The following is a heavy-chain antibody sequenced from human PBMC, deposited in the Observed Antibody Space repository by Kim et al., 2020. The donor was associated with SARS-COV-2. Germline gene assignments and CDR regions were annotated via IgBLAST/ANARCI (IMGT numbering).Heavy chain of an antibody. CDR3: ARPVHNIPWSGPDY. V-gene: IGHV1-2*02. D-gene: IGHD1-20*01. J-gene: IGHJ4*02. Sequence: ASVKVSCKASGYTFAAYYIHWVRQAPGQGLEWMGWINPQSGGTKNAQNFQGRVTMTRDTSITTTYMELTRLTSDDTAVYYCARPVHNIPWSGPDYWGQGTLVTVSS. CDR2: INPQSGGT. CDR1: GYTFAAYY.